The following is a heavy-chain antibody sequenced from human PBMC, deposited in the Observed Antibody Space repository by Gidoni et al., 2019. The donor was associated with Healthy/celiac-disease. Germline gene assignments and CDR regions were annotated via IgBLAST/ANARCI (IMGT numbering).Heavy chain of an antibody. CDR1: GYPFTSYD. D-gene: IGHD2-2*01. V-gene: IGHV1-8*01. Sequence: QVQMVQSGAEVKKPGASVKVSCKASGYPFTSYDINWVRQATGQGIEWMGWMNPNSGNTGYAQKFQGRVTMTRNTSISTAYMDLSSLRSEETAVYYCAREDYCSSTSCYILARYYYYYGMDVWGQGTTVTVSS. CDR3: AREDYCSSTSCYILARYYYYYGMDV. J-gene: IGHJ6*02. CDR2: MNPNSGNT.